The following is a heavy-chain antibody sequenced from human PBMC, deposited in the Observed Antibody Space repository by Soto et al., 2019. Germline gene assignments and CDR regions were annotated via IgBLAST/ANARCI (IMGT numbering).Heavy chain of an antibody. V-gene: IGHV4-59*01. CDR1: GGSISSYY. Sequence: PSETLSLTCTVSGGSISSYYWSWIRQPPGKGLEWIGYIYYSGSTNYNPSLKSRVTISVDTSKNQFSLKLSSVTAADTAVYYCARGYSSGWPNFDYWGQGTLVTVSS. CDR2: IYYSGST. CDR3: ARGYSSGWPNFDY. D-gene: IGHD6-19*01. J-gene: IGHJ4*02.